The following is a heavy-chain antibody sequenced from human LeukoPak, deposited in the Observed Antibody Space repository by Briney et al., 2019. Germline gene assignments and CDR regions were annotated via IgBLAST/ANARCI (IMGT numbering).Heavy chain of an antibody. V-gene: IGHV3-7*01. J-gene: IGHJ4*02. CDR2: IKQDGSEK. D-gene: IGHD1-1*01. CDR3: ARDVYNMGDY. CDR1: RFTFSSYW. Sequence: GGSLRLSCAASRFTFSSYWMSWVRQAPGKGLEWVANIKQDGSEKYYVDSVKGRFTISRDNAKNSVYLQMNSLRAEDTALYYCARDVYNMGDYWGQGTLVTVSS.